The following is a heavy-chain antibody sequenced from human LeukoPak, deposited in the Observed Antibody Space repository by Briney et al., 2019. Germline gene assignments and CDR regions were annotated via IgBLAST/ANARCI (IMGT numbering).Heavy chain of an antibody. D-gene: IGHD3-10*01. CDR1: GFKFDDYG. J-gene: IGHJ4*02. Sequence: GGSLRLSCAASGFKFDDYGMMWVRQAPGKGREWVAAINWNSGRVSYADSVKGRFTISRDNAKNSLHLQMNSLRAEDTALYYCARDSTYGWSFFDYWGQGTLVTVSS. CDR2: INWNSGRV. CDR3: ARDSTYGWSFFDY. V-gene: IGHV3-20*04.